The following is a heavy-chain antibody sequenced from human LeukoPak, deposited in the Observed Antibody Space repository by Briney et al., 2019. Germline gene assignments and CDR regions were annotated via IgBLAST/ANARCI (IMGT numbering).Heavy chain of an antibody. J-gene: IGHJ4*02. Sequence: GGSLRLSCAASGFTFSSYAMSWVRQAPGKGLEWVSAISGSGGSTYYADSVKGRFTISRDNSKNTLYLRMNSLRAEDTAVYYCAKDSSEYRTAYYFDYWGQGTLVTVSS. CDR3: AKDSSEYRTAYYFDY. CDR1: GFTFSSYA. V-gene: IGHV3-23*01. CDR2: ISGSGGST. D-gene: IGHD3-10*01.